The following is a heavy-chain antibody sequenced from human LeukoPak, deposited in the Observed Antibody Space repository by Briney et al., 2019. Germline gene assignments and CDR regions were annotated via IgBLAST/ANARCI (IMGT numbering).Heavy chain of an antibody. V-gene: IGHV3-48*01. J-gene: IGHJ4*02. Sequence: GGSLRLSCAASGFTFSSYSMNWVRQAPGKGLEWVSYISSGSTTIYYADSVKGRFTISRDNAENSLYLQMNSLRPEDTALYYCAKYYYGSGNKGYFDYWGQGTLVTVSS. CDR2: ISSGSTTI. D-gene: IGHD3-10*01. CDR1: GFTFSSYS. CDR3: AKYYYGSGNKGYFDY.